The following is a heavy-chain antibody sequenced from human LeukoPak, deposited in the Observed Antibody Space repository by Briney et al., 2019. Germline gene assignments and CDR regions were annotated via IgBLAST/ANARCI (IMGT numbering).Heavy chain of an antibody. CDR2: LSSTSGTR. Sequence: GKSLRLSCAASGFTFSSYSMNWVRQAPGKGLEWVSYLSSTSGTRYYADSVKGRFTISRDNAKNSLYLQMNSLRAEDTAVYYCARDRGILARSSPIDYWGQGTLVTVSS. J-gene: IGHJ4*02. CDR3: ARDRGILARSSPIDY. V-gene: IGHV3-48*01. CDR1: GFTFSSYS. D-gene: IGHD2-15*01.